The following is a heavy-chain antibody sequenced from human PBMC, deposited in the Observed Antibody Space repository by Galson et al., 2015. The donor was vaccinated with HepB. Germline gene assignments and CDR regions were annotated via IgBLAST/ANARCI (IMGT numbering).Heavy chain of an antibody. Sequence: SLRLSCEASGFTFSSYGMHWVRQAPGKGLEWVAVISYDGSNKYYADSVKGRFTISRDNSKNTLYLQMNSLRAEDTAVYYCAKGGSYHYYFDYWGQGTLVTVSS. CDR3: AKGGSYHYYFDY. V-gene: IGHV3-30*18. CDR2: ISYDGSNK. CDR1: GFTFSSYG. J-gene: IGHJ4*02. D-gene: IGHD1-26*01.